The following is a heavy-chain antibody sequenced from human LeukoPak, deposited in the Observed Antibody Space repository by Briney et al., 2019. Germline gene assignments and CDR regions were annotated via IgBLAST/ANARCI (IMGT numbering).Heavy chain of an antibody. CDR1: GGSISLSYYY. V-gene: IGHV4-39*07. Sequence: SETLSLTCSVSGGSISLSYYYWGWIRQPPGKALEWIGSVYYSGTTSYNPSLKSRVTISVDMSKNHFSLRLSSVTAADTAMYYCARMNGGLRGGEFDYWGQGTLVTVSS. CDR2: VYYSGTT. D-gene: IGHD4-23*01. J-gene: IGHJ4*02. CDR3: ARMNGGLRGGEFDY.